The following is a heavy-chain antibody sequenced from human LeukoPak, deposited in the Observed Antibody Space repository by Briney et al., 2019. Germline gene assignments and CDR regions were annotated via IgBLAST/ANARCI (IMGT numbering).Heavy chain of an antibody. V-gene: IGHV3-21*03. CDR2: ISSSSSYI. Sequence: GGSLRLSCAASGFTFGSYSMNWVRQAPGKGLEWVSSISSSSSYIYYADSVKGRFTISRDNAKNSLYLQMNSLRAEDTAVYYCARASQSQRLHSGYDSRNWGQGTLVTVSS. CDR1: GFTFGSYS. CDR3: ARASQSQRLHSGYDSRN. D-gene: IGHD5-12*01. J-gene: IGHJ4*02.